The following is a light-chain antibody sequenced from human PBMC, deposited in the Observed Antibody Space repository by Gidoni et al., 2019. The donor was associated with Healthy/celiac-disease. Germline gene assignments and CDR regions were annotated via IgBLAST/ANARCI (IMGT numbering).Light chain of an antibody. CDR1: QSVSSY. Sequence: EIVLTQSPATLSLSPGERATLSCRASQSVSSYLAWYQQKPGQAPRLLIYDASNRGTGIPARFSGSGSGTDFTLTISNLEPEDFAVYYCQQRSNWPRTFGQGTKVEIK. J-gene: IGKJ1*01. CDR3: QQRSNWPRT. CDR2: DAS. V-gene: IGKV3-11*01.